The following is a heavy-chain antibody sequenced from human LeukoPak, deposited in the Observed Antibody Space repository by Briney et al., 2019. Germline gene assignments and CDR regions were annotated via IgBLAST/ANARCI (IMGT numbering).Heavy chain of an antibody. D-gene: IGHD3-22*01. J-gene: IGHJ4*02. CDR3: ASYDSSGYDAREVFDY. V-gene: IGHV3-30-3*01. CDR1: GFTFSSYA. Sequence: GRSLRLSCAASGFTFSSYAMHWVRQAPGKGLEWVAVISYDGSNKYYADSVKGRFTISRDNAKNSLYLQMNSLRAEDTAVYYCASYDSSGYDAREVFDYWGQGTLVTVSS. CDR2: ISYDGSNK.